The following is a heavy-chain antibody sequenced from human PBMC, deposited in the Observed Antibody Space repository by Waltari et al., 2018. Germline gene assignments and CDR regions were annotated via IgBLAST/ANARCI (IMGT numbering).Heavy chain of an antibody. CDR3: ARDPAFGALDF. CDR1: GFSFSGSW. J-gene: IGHJ3*01. D-gene: IGHD3-10*01. CDR2: INPDGSGE. V-gene: IGHV3-7*01. Sequence: VQLLESGGGLVHPVGSLRLSCAASGFSFSGSWLTWVVQDPGKGLEWVAEINPDGSGEYYVDSVNGRFTISRDNTKNSLYLQMNSLRPDDTAVYFCARDPAFGALDFWGQGTVVTVSS.